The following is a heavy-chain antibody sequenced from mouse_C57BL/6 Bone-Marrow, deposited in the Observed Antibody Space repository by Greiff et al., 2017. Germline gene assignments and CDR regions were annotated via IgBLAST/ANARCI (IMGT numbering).Heavy chain of an antibody. CDR1: GYTFTSYG. D-gene: IGHD1-1*01. V-gene: IGHV1-81*01. Sequence: QVQLQQSGAELARPGASVKLSCKASGYTFTSYGISWVKQRTGQGLEWIGEIYPRSGNTYYNEKFKGKATLTADKSSSTAYMELRSLTSEDSAVYFCAIYYYGSSRYFDVWGTGTTVTVSS. CDR2: IYPRSGNT. CDR3: AIYYYGSSRYFDV. J-gene: IGHJ1*03.